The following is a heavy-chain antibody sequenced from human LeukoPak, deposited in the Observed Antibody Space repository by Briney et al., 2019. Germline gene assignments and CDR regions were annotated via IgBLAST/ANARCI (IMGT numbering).Heavy chain of an antibody. CDR3: AKDRDDYYGSGSFMDV. D-gene: IGHD3-10*01. V-gene: IGHV3-30*18. CDR1: GFTFSSYG. CDR2: ISYDGSNK. Sequence: PGRSLRLSCAASGFTFSSYGMHWVRQAPGKGLEWVAVISYDGSNKYYADSVKGRFTISRDNSKNTLYLQMNSLRAEDTAVYYCAKDRDDYYGSGSFMDVWGQGTTVTVSS. J-gene: IGHJ6*02.